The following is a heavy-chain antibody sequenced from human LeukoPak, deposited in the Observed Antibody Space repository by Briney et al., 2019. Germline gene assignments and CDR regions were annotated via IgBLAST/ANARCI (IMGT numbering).Heavy chain of an antibody. CDR1: GFTFSSYE. CDR3: AKAGGSGYYNDAFDI. CDR2: ISSSGSTI. D-gene: IGHD3-22*01. V-gene: IGHV3-48*03. J-gene: IGHJ3*02. Sequence: PGGSLRLSCAASGFTFSSYEMNWVRQAPGKGLEWVSYISSSGSTIYYADSVKGRFTISRDNAKNSLYLQMNSLRAEDMALYYCAKAGGSGYYNDAFDIWGQGTMVTVSS.